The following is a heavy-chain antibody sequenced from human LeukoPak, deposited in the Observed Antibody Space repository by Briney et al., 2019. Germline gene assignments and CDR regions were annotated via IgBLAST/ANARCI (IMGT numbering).Heavy chain of an antibody. V-gene: IGHV1-69*13. CDR1: GGTFSSYA. CDR2: IIPIFGTA. Sequence: SVKVSCKASGGTFSSYAISWVRQAPGQGLEWMGGIIPIFGTANYAQKFQGRVTITADESTSTAYMELSSLRSEDTAVHYCARDGGSTSSPHDFRFYWGQGTLVTVSS. J-gene: IGHJ4*02. CDR3: ARDGGSTSSPHDFRFY. D-gene: IGHD2-2*01.